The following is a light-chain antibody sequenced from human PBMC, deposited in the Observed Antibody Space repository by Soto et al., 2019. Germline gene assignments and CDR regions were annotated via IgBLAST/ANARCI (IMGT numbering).Light chain of an antibody. CDR2: AAS. V-gene: IGKV1-39*01. CDR3: QQSYSTLLT. CDR1: QSISSY. Sequence: DLQMTQSPSSLSASVGERVTITCRASQSISSYLNWYQQKPGKAPKLLIYAASSLQSGVPSRFSGSGSGTDFTLTISSLQPEDFAAYYCQQSYSTLLTFGGGTKVEIK. J-gene: IGKJ4*01.